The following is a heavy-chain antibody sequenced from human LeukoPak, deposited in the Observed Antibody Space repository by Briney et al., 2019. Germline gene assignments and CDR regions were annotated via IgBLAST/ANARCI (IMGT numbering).Heavy chain of an antibody. Sequence: GGSLRLSCAASGFMFDDYGMSWVRQAPGKGLEWVAVISYDGSNKYYADSVKGRFTISRDNSKNTLYLQMNSLRAEDTAVYYCAKDVSYSGYDGDYWGPGTLVTVSS. V-gene: IGHV3-30*18. D-gene: IGHD5-12*01. CDR3: AKDVSYSGYDGDY. CDR1: GFMFDDYG. CDR2: ISYDGSNK. J-gene: IGHJ4*02.